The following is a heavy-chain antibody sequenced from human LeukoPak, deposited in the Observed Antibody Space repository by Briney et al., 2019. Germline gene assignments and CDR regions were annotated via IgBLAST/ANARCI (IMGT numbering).Heavy chain of an antibody. CDR2: ISGSGGST. CDR1: GFTFSSYA. D-gene: IGHD3-3*01. CDR3: AKDDRTYYDFWSGYSHFDY. J-gene: IGHJ4*02. V-gene: IGHV3-23*01. Sequence: QSGGSLRLSCAASGFTFSSYAMSWVRQAPGKGLEWVSAISGSGGSTYYADSVKGRFTISRDNSKNTLYLQMNSLRAEDTAVYYCAKDDRTYYDFWSGYSHFDYWGQGTLVTVSS.